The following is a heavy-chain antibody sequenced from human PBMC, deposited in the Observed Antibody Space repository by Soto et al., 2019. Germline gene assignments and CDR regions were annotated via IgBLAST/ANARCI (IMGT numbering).Heavy chain of an antibody. D-gene: IGHD3-10*01. V-gene: IGHV1-18*01. CDR2: ISAYNGNT. J-gene: IGHJ3*02. CDR3: ARDRGYYGSGSYYNVDAFDI. Sequence: ASVKVSCKASGYTFTSYGISWVRQAPGQGLEWMGWISAYNGNTNYAQKLQGRVTMTTDTSTSTAYMELRSLRSDDTAVYYCARDRGYYGSGSYYNVDAFDIWGQGTMVTVSS. CDR1: GYTFTSYG.